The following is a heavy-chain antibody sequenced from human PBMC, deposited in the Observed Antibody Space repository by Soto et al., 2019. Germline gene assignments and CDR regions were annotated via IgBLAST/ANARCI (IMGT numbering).Heavy chain of an antibody. J-gene: IGHJ6*03. CDR1: GDSVSSNSAA. CDR3: ARNQAPELVSGSYMDV. V-gene: IGHV6-1*01. Sequence: SQTLSLTCAISGDSVSSNSAAWNWIRQSPSRGLEWLGRTYYRSKWYNDYAVSVKSRITINPDTSKNQFSLQLNSVTPEGTAVYYCARNQAPELVSGSYMDVWGKGTTVTVSS. CDR2: TYYRSKWYN. D-gene: IGHD1-26*01.